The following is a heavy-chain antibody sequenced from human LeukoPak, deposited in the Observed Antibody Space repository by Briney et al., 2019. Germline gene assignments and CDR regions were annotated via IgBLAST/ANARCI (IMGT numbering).Heavy chain of an antibody. Sequence: ASVKVSCKASGYTFTSYYMHWVRQAPGQGLEWMGGFDPEDGETIYAQKFQGRVTMTEDTSTDTAYMELSSLRSEDTAVYYCATGGVNPYYDYVWGSYRYRASPERAVQHWGQGTLVTVSS. CDR2: FDPEDGET. J-gene: IGHJ1*01. D-gene: IGHD3-16*02. V-gene: IGHV1-24*01. CDR1: GYTFTSYY. CDR3: ATGGVNPYYDYVWGSYRYRASPERAVQH.